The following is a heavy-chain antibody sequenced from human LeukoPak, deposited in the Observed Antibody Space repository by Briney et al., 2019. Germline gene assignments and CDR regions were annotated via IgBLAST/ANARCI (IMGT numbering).Heavy chain of an antibody. Sequence: PGGPLRLSCAASGFTVSNNYLTWVRQVPGKGLEWVSYMYSNGATFYADSVKGRFTISRDNSKNTLYLQMNSLRAEDTALYFCAKALIATGGYLEHWGQGTLVTVSS. J-gene: IGHJ1*01. CDR3: AKALIATGGYLEH. CDR2: MYSNGAT. V-gene: IGHV3-53*01. D-gene: IGHD2-21*01. CDR1: GFTVSNNY.